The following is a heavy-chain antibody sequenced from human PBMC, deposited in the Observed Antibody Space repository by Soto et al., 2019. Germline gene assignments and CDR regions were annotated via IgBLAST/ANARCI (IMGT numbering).Heavy chain of an antibody. V-gene: IGHV3-33*01. CDR1: GFTFSSYG. CDR2: IWYDGSNK. CDR3: ARDTSTSMIDY. J-gene: IGHJ4*02. D-gene: IGHD3-22*01. Sequence: GGSLRLSCGASGFTFSSYGMHWVRQAPGKGLEWVAVIWYDGSNKYYADSVKGRFTISRDNSKNTLYLQMNSLRAEDTAVYYCARDTSTSMIDYWGQGTLVTVSS.